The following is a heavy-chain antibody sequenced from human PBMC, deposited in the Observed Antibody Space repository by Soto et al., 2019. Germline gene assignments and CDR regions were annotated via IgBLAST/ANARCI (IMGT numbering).Heavy chain of an antibody. Sequence: ASVKVSCKASGYTFTSYAMHWVRQAPGQRLEWMGWINAGNGNTKYSQKFQGRVTITRDTSASTAYMELSSLRSEDTAVYYCARDVEGGVYGSGSYYNAFDAFDIWGQGTMVTVSS. CDR2: INAGNGNT. V-gene: IGHV1-3*01. CDR1: GYTFTSYA. J-gene: IGHJ3*02. CDR3: ARDVEGGVYGSGSYYNAFDAFDI. D-gene: IGHD3-10*01.